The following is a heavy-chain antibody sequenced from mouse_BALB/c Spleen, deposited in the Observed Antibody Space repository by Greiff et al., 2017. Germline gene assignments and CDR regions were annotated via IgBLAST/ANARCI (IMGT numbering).Heavy chain of an antibody. J-gene: IGHJ4*01. Sequence: EVQVVESGGGLVKPGGSLKLSCAASGFTFSSYAMSWVRQSPEKRLEWVAEISSGGSYTYYPDTVTGRFTISRDNAKNTLYLEMSSLRSEDTAMYYCARDYYGSSYYAMDYWGQGTSVTVSS. CDR3: ARDYYGSSYYAMDY. CDR2: ISSGGSYT. CDR1: GFTFSSYA. D-gene: IGHD1-1*01. V-gene: IGHV5-9-4*01.